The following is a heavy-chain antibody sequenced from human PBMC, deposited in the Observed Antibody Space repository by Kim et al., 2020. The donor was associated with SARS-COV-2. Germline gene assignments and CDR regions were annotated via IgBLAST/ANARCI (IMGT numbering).Heavy chain of an antibody. V-gene: IGHV3-23*01. Sequence: GGSLRLSCAASGFTFSSYAMNWVRQAPGKGLEWVSAMSGSGGGTYYADSVKGRFTISRDNSKNTVYLQMNSLRAEDTAIYYCAKDQITIFGVVTDNWFDPWGQGTLVTVSS. J-gene: IGHJ5*02. CDR1: GFTFSSYA. CDR2: MSGSGGGT. CDR3: AKDQITIFGVVTDNWFDP. D-gene: IGHD3-3*01.